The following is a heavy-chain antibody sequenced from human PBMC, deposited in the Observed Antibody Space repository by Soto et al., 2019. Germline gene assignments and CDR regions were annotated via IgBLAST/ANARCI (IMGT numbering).Heavy chain of an antibody. Sequence: QVQLVESGGGVVQPGRSLRLSCAASGFTFSSYGMHWVRQAPGKGLEWVAVISYDGSNEYYADSVKGRFTISRDNSKNTLYLQMNSLRAEDTAVYYCAKGHSSGWYFYYSYGMDVWGQGTTVTVSS. D-gene: IGHD6-19*01. J-gene: IGHJ6*02. V-gene: IGHV3-30*18. CDR2: ISYDGSNE. CDR3: AKGHSSGWYFYYSYGMDV. CDR1: GFTFSSYG.